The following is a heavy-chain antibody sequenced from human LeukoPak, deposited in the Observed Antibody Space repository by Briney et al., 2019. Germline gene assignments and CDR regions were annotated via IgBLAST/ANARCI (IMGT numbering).Heavy chain of an antibody. CDR1: GFTFSSYS. CDR3: ARRYGSGDNFDY. Sequence: GWSLRLSCAASGFTFSSYSMNGVRQAPGKRLEGVSSISSTSTTIYYADSVKGRFTISRDNAKNSLDLQMNSLRDEVTAVYYCARRYGSGDNFDYWGQGPVVLVTS. CDR2: ISSTSTTI. V-gene: IGHV3-48*02. J-gene: IGHJ4*02. D-gene: IGHD6-19*01.